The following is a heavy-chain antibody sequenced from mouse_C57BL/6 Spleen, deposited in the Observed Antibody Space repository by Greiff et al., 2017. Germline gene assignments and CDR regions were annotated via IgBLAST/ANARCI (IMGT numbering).Heavy chain of an antibody. D-gene: IGHD2-5*01. Sequence: EVQLQESGPGLVKPSQSLSLTCSVTGYSITSGYYWNWIRQFPGNKLEWMGYISYDGSNNYNPSLKNRISITRDTSKNQFFLKLNSVTTEDTATYYCARERAYYSNYVAWFAYWGQGTLVTVSA. J-gene: IGHJ3*01. CDR1: GYSITSGYY. CDR3: ARERAYYSNYVAWFAY. V-gene: IGHV3-6*01. CDR2: ISYDGSN.